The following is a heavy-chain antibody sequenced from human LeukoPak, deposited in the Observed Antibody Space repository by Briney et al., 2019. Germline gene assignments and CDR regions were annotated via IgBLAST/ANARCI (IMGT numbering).Heavy chain of an antibody. CDR3: AKGAGDYVYYYYMDV. J-gene: IGHJ6*03. D-gene: IGHD4-17*01. Sequence: GGSLRLSCAASGFTFSSYGMSWVRQAPGKGLEWVSAISGSGGSTYYADSVKRRFTISRNNSKNTLYLQMNSLTAEDTAVYYCAKGAGDYVYYYYMDVWGKGTTVTISS. CDR2: ISGSGGST. V-gene: IGHV3-23*01. CDR1: GFTFSSYG.